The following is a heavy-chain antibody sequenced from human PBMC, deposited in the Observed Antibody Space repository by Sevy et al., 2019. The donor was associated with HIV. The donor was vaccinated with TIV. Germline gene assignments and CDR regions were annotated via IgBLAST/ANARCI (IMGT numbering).Heavy chain of an antibody. Sequence: GGSLRLSCAASGFTFNTHAMHWVRQAPGKGQEWVALISYDGIIKYYADSVKGRLTISRDNSKNTLSLQMNSLRIEDTAVYYCAREGGYTSAWSPGNYWGQGTLVTVSS. V-gene: IGHV3-30*04. CDR1: GFTFNTHA. CDR2: ISYDGIIK. J-gene: IGHJ4*02. CDR3: AREGGYTSAWSPGNY. D-gene: IGHD6-19*01.